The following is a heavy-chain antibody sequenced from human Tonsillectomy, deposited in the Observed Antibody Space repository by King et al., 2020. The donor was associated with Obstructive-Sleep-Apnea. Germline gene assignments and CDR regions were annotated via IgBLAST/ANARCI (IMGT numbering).Heavy chain of an antibody. Sequence: VQLVESGGDLVQPGGSLRLSCAASGFTFSTYDMHWVRLATGKGLEWVSAIGTAGDPHYRDSVKGRFTISRENAKNSLYLQMNSLRAGDTAVYYCVRVGSSGYFDYWAQGTLVTVSS. J-gene: IGHJ4*02. CDR1: GFTFSTYD. CDR2: IGTAGDP. V-gene: IGHV3-13*04. CDR3: VRVGSSGYFDY. D-gene: IGHD6-19*01.